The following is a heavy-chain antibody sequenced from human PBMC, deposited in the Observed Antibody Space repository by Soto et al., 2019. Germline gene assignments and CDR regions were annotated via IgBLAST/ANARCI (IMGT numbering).Heavy chain of an antibody. D-gene: IGHD3-22*01. J-gene: IGHJ4*02. CDR2: IYYTGSA. V-gene: IGHV4-31*03. CDR1: GGSISSGGYY. Sequence: PSETLSLTCTVSGGSISSGGYYWSWIRQHPGKGLEWIGYIYYTGSAYYNPSLKSRLTISVDTSQNQFSLKLSSVTAEDTAVYYCAREAYYYDSSGYFSKYFDSWGQGTLVTV. CDR3: AREAYYYDSSGYFSKYFDS.